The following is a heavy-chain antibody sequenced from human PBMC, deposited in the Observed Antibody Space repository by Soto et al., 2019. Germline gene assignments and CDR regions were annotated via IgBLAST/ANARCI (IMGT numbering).Heavy chain of an antibody. J-gene: IGHJ6*02. CDR3: ARQANCGGDCYTGVNYYYYYGMDV. D-gene: IGHD2-21*02. CDR2: IIPIFGTA. CDR1: GGTFSSYA. Sequence: QVQLVQSGAEVKKPGSSVKVSCKASGGTFSSYAISWVRQAPGQGLEWMGGIIPIFGTANYAQKFQGRVTITADESTSTAYMELSSLRSEDTAVYYCARQANCGGDCYTGVNYYYYYGMDVWGPGTTVTVSS. V-gene: IGHV1-69*01.